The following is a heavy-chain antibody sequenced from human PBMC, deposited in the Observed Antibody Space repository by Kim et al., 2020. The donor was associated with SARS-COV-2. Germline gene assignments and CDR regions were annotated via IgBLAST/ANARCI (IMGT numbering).Heavy chain of an antibody. J-gene: IGHJ4*02. D-gene: IGHD6-13*01. Sequence: ASVKVSCKASGYTFTSYYMHWVRQAPGQGLEWMGIINPSGGSTSYAQKFQGRVTMTRDTSTSTVYMELSSLRSEDTAVYYCARGPVGLYSSSWYRIDYWGQGTLVTVSS. CDR2: INPSGGST. CDR1: GYTFTSYY. CDR3: ARGPVGLYSSSWYRIDY. V-gene: IGHV1-46*01.